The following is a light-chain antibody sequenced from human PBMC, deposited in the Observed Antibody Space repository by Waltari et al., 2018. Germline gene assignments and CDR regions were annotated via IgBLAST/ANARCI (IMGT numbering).Light chain of an antibody. Sequence: SYELTQPPSVSVSPGQTARITCSGDALPKQYAYWYQQKPGQAPVLVIYKDSARPAVIPERFSGSRSGTILPLTISGVQAEDEADYYCQSADSSGTYWVFGGGTKLTVL. CDR3: QSADSSGTYWV. CDR2: KDS. J-gene: IGLJ3*02. CDR1: ALPKQY. V-gene: IGLV3-25*03.